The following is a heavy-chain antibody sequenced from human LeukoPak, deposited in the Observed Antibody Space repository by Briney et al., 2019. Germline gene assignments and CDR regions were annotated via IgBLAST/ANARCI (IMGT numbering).Heavy chain of an antibody. V-gene: IGHV4-39*07. Sequence: SETLSLTCTVSGGSISSSSYYGGWIRQPPGKGLEWIGSIYYSGSTYYNPSLKSRVTISVDTSKNQFSLKLSSVTAADTAVYYCARIDYGDYSWYFDYWGQGTLVPVSS. CDR1: GGSISSSSYY. CDR2: IYYSGST. J-gene: IGHJ4*02. D-gene: IGHD4-17*01. CDR3: ARIDYGDYSWYFDY.